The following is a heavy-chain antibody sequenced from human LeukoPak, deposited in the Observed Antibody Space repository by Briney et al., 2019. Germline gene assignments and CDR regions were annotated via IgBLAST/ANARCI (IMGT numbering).Heavy chain of an antibody. D-gene: IGHD4/OR15-4a*01. CDR1: GYTFTSYG. CDR3: ARDWGPIDYYFDY. CDR2: INVYNGNT. V-gene: IGHV1-18*01. Sequence: ASVKVSCKASGYTFTSYGISWVRQAPGQGLEWMGWINVYNGNTNYAQKLQGRGTITTDTSTSTAYMELRSLRSYDTAVYYCARDWGPIDYYFDYWGQGTLVTVPS. J-gene: IGHJ4*02.